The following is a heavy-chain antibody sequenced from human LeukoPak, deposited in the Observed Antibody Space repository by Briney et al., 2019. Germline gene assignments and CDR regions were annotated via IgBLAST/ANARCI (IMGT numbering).Heavy chain of an antibody. V-gene: IGHV1-69*04. J-gene: IGHJ6*02. Sequence: GASVKVSCEASVGTFSRYAISWVRQAPGQGVEWMGRIIPILGIAHYAQKFRGRVTITADKSTSTAYMELSRLRSEDTAVYYCARDAYGSARAEYPEHTNQHRVPYYYYGMDVWGQGTTVTVSS. CDR3: ARDAYGSARAEYPEHTNQHRVPYYYYGMDV. CDR2: IIPILGIA. D-gene: IGHD3-10*01. CDR1: VGTFSRYA.